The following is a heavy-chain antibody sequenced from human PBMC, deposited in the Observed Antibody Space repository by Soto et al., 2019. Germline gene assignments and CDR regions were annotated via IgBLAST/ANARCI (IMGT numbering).Heavy chain of an antibody. CDR2: IDTGLTYT. J-gene: IGHJ4*02. Sequence: PGGSLRLSCAASGFTFSDYYMGWIRQAPGKGLEWVSYIDTGLTYTKYGDSVKGRFTISRDNAKNSLYLQMNSLRAEDTAVYYCARLGPYSTSWYGDYWGQGTLVTVSS. CDR3: ARLGPYSTSWYGDY. CDR1: GFTFSDYY. V-gene: IGHV3-11*06. D-gene: IGHD6-13*01.